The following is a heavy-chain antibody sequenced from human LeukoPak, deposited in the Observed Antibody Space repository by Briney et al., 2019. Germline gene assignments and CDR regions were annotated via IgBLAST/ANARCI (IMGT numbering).Heavy chain of an antibody. CDR3: AREGDGYNDLGMDV. CDR2: FYYSGST. J-gene: IGHJ6*02. V-gene: IGHV4-61*08. Sequence: SETLSLTCTVSGASVSSGDYYWSWIRQPPGKGLEWIEYFYYSGSTNYNPSLKSRITISVDTSKNQFPLKLSSVTAADTAVYYCAREGDGYNDLGMDVWGQGTTVTVSS. CDR1: GASVSSGDYY. D-gene: IGHD5-24*01.